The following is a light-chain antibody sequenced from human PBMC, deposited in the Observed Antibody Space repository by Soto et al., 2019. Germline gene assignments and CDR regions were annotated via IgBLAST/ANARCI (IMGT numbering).Light chain of an antibody. Sequence: QSALTQPPSVSGSPGQSVTISCTGTSSDVGSYNRVSWYQQPPGTAPKLIIYEVSNRPSGVPDRFFGSKSGNTASLTISGIQAEDEADYYCSSFTRSNTWVFGGGTKLTVL. V-gene: IGLV2-18*02. CDR1: SSDVGSYNR. J-gene: IGLJ3*02. CDR3: SSFTRSNTWV. CDR2: EVS.